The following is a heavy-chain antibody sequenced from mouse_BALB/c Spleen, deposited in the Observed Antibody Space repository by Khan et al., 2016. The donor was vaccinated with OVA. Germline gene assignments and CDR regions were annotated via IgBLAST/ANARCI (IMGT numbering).Heavy chain of an antibody. Sequence: VQLKESGPGLVKPSQSLSLTCTVTGYSITSDYAWNWIRQFPGNKVEWMGYISSTGSTSYNPSLKSRISITRYTSKNQFFLHLNSVTTEDTATYYCARSLYYSDSYAMDYWGQGTSVTVSS. CDR2: ISSTGST. CDR1: GYSITSDYA. V-gene: IGHV3-2*02. CDR3: ARSLYYSDSYAMDY. J-gene: IGHJ4*01. D-gene: IGHD2-13*01.